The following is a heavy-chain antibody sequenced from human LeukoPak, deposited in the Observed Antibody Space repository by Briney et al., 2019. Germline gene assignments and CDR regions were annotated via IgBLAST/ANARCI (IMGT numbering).Heavy chain of an antibody. Sequence: WASVKVSCKASGGIFSSYAISWVRQAPGQGLEWMGGIIPIFGTANYAQKFQGRVTITADESTSTAYMELSSLRSEDTAVYYCASQDEVNSSSWSLVLSRKYYYYGMDVWGQGTTVTVSS. D-gene: IGHD6-13*01. J-gene: IGHJ6*02. V-gene: IGHV1-69*13. CDR2: IIPIFGTA. CDR1: GGIFSSYA. CDR3: ASQDEVNSSSWSLVLSRKYYYYGMDV.